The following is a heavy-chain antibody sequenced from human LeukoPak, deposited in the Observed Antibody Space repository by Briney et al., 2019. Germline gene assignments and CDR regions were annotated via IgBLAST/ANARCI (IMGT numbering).Heavy chain of an antibody. CDR3: ARDGIRSSWYYFDY. CDR2: IYSGGST. D-gene: IGHD6-13*01. CDR1: GFTVSSNY. J-gene: IGHJ4*02. V-gene: IGHV3-53*01. Sequence: GGSLRLSCAASGFTVSSNYMSWVRQAPGKGLEWVSVIYSGGSTYYADSVKGRFTISRDNSKNTLYLQMNSLRAEDTAVYYCARDGIRSSWYYFDYWGQGTLVTVSS.